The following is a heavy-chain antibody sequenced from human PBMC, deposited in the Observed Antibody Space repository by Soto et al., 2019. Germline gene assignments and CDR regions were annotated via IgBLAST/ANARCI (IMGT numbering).Heavy chain of an antibody. J-gene: IGHJ6*03. CDR3: ARVASHYDYIFFSYPSWHHYSMDF. V-gene: IGHV4-59*01. Sequence: ETLSLTCTVSGGSISSYYWSWIRQPPGKGLEWIGYIYYSGSTNYNPSLKSRVTISVDTSKNQFSLKLSSVTAADTAVYYCARVASHYDYIFFSYPSWHHYSMDFWGTGPNVTVFS. D-gene: IGHD3-16*01. CDR2: IYYSGST. CDR1: GGSISSYY.